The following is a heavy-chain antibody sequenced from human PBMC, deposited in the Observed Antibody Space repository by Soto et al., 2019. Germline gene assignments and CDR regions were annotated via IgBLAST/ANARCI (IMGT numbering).Heavy chain of an antibody. CDR3: ARDLYSGSLDY. CDR2: INSDGSST. CDR1: GFTLSSYW. J-gene: IGHJ4*02. D-gene: IGHD1-26*01. V-gene: IGHV3-74*01. Sequence: AWSLRLSFAASGFTLSSYWMHWVRQAPGKGLVWVSRINSDGSSTNYADSVKGRFTISRDNAKNTLYLQMNSLRAEDTAVYYCARDLYSGSLDYWGQGTRVSVSS.